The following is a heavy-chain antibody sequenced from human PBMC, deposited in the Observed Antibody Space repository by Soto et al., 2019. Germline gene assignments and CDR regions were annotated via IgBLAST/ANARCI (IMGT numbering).Heavy chain of an antibody. CDR1: GLTFDNYA. CDR3: AREVTGLNAFDI. J-gene: IGHJ3*02. V-gene: IGHV3-30-3*01. D-gene: IGHD5-18*01. CDR2: ISHDGVHK. Sequence: GGSLRLSCAASGLTFDNYAMSWVRQAPGQGLEWVSVISHDGVHKFYADSVKGRFTISRENSKNTLYLEMNTLRAEGTAVYYCAREVTGLNAFDIWGQGTTVTVSS.